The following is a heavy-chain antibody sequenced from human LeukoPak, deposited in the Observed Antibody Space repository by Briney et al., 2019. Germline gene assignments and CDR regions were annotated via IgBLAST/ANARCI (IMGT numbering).Heavy chain of an antibody. D-gene: IGHD3-16*01. V-gene: IGHV3-23*01. CDR3: AKMMGQRLYDYCMDV. CDR1: GFTVSSNY. CDR2: MSGSGDGT. Sequence: GGSLRLSCAASGFTVSSNYMSWVRQAPGKGLEWVSVMSGSGDGTYYADSVKGRFTISRDNSKNTLYLQMNSLRAEDTAVYYCAKMMGQRLYDYCMDVWGKGTTVTVSS. J-gene: IGHJ6*03.